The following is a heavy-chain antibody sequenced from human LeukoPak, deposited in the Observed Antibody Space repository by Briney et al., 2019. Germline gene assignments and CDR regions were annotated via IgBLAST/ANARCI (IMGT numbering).Heavy chain of an antibody. V-gene: IGHV3-7*03. CDR2: INHNGNVN. Sequence: GGSLRLSCAASGFTFSSYWMNWARQAPGKGLEWVASINHNGNVNYYVDSVKGRFTISRDNAKNSLYLQMSNLRAEDTAVYFCARGGGLDVWGPGATVTVSS. J-gene: IGHJ6*02. CDR1: GFTFSSYW. D-gene: IGHD3-16*01. CDR3: ARGGGLDV.